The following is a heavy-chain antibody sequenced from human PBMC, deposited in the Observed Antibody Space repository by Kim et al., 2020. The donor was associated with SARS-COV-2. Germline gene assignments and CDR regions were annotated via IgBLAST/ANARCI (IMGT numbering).Heavy chain of an antibody. CDR1: GFTFRNYG. V-gene: IGHV3-30*18. CDR2: ISFDGSKT. Sequence: GGSLRLSCAVSGFTFRNYGMHWVRQAQGKGLEWVALISFDGSKTYYVDSVKGRFTISRDNSKNTLFLHMFALGDEDTAVYYCAKEGTSGTFPDYWGQGTLVTVSS. D-gene: IGHD3-10*01. CDR3: AKEGTSGTFPDY. J-gene: IGHJ4*02.